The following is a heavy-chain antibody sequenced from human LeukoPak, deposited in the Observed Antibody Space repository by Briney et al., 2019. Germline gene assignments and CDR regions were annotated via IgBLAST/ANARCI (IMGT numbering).Heavy chain of an antibody. CDR2: INPSGDST. J-gene: IGHJ6*03. CDR3: ARGAVRYYMDV. CDR1: GYSFTSHY. Sequence: GASVKVSCKASGYSFTSHYMHWVRQAPGQGFEWMGIINPSGDSTSYAQKCQGRVTVTRDTSTSTVYMELSSLRSEDTAVYYCARGAVRYYMDVWGKGTTVTVSS. D-gene: IGHD3-10*01. V-gene: IGHV1-46*01.